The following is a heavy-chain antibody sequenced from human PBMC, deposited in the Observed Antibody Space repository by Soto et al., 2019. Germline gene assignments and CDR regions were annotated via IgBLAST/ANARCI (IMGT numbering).Heavy chain of an antibody. CDR3: ARGSSGYDSDYYYYMDV. V-gene: IGHV1-2*04. Sequence: ASVKVSCKASGYTFIGYYMYWVRQAPGQGLEWMGWINPNSGGTNYAQKFQGWVTMTRDTSISTAYMELSRLRSGDTAVYYCARGSSGYDSDYYYYMDVRGKGTTVTVSS. J-gene: IGHJ6*03. CDR2: INPNSGGT. CDR1: GYTFIGYY. D-gene: IGHD5-12*01.